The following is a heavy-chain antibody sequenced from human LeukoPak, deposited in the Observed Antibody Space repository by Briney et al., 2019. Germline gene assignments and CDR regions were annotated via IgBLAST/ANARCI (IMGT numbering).Heavy chain of an antibody. Sequence: SETLSLTCIVSGGSISNYYWSWIRQPAGKGLEWIGGINTSGSTNYNPFLKSRVTMSVDTSKDQFSLRLSYVTAADTAVYYCASEVWVGATRTRDPWGQGTLVTVSS. CDR2: INTSGST. V-gene: IGHV4-4*07. J-gene: IGHJ5*02. D-gene: IGHD1-26*01. CDR1: GGSISNYY. CDR3: ASEVWVGATRTRDP.